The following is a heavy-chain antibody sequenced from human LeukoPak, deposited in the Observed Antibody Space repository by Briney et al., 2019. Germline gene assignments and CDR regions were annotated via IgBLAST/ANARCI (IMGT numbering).Heavy chain of an antibody. CDR1: GFTFSSYA. V-gene: IGHV3-23*01. Sequence: GGSLRLSCAASGFTFSSYAMSWVRQAPGKGLEWVSAISGSGGSTYYADSVKGRFTISRDNSKNTLYLQMNSLRAEDTAVYYCARDASFYYDSSGYYRPFDYWGQGTLVTVSS. CDR3: ARDASFYYDSSGYYRPFDY. J-gene: IGHJ4*02. D-gene: IGHD3-22*01. CDR2: ISGSGGST.